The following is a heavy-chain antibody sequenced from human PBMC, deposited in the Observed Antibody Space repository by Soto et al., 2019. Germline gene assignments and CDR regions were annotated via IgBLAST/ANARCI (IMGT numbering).Heavy chain of an antibody. CDR3: ARDSGGYCSGGSCYFDS. CDR2: MSCSSSPI. V-gene: IGHV3-48*01. CDR1: GFTLSTYS. J-gene: IGHJ4*02. D-gene: IGHD2-15*01. Sequence: GSLRLSCTASGFTLSTYSMNWVRQAPGKGLEWVSYMSCSSSPIYYADSVRGRFTISRDNAKNSLYLQMNSLRAEDTAVYYCARDSGGYCSGGSCYFDSWGQGTPVTVSS.